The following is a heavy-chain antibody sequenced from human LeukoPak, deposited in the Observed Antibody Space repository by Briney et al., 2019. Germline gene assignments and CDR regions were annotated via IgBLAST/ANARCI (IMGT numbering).Heavy chain of an antibody. J-gene: IGHJ4*02. Sequence: ASVKVSCKASGYTFTSYYMHWVRQAPGQGLEWMGIINPSGGSTSSAQKFQGRVTMTRDTSTSTVYMELRSLRSDDTAVYYCARGSPPRRNYDSRGYYSYYFDYWGQGTLVTVSS. CDR1: GYTFTSYY. D-gene: IGHD3-22*01. CDR2: INPSGGST. V-gene: IGHV1-46*01. CDR3: ARGSPPRRNYDSRGYYSYYFDY.